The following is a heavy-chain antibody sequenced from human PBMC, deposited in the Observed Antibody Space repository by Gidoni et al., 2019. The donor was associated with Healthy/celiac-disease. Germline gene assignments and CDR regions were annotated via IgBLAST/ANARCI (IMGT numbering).Heavy chain of an antibody. D-gene: IGHD2-2*01. Sequence: QVQLVESGGGVVQPGRSLRLSCAASGFNFSSYGMQWVRQAPGQGLEWVAVISYDGINKYYADSVKGRFTISRDNSKNTLYLQMNSLRAEDTAVYYCAKSYCSSTSCYGGLDYWGQGTLVTVSS. CDR3: AKSYCSSTSCYGGLDY. CDR1: GFNFSSYG. V-gene: IGHV3-30*18. J-gene: IGHJ4*02. CDR2: ISYDGINK.